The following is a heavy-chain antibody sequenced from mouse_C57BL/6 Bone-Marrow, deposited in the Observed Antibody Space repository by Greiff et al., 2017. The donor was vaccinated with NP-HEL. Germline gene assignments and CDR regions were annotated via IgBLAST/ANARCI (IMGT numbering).Heavy chain of an antibody. Sequence: VQLQQPGAELVRPGTSVKLSCKASGYTFTSYWMHWVKQRPGQGLEWIGVIDPSDSYTKYNQKFKGKATLTVDTSSSTAYMQLSSLTSEDSAVYSCSRGSTMVKWFAYGGQGTLVTVSA. CDR1: GYTFTSYW. CDR3: SRGSTMVKWFAY. J-gene: IGHJ3*01. V-gene: IGHV1-59*01. D-gene: IGHD2-2*01. CDR2: IDPSDSYT.